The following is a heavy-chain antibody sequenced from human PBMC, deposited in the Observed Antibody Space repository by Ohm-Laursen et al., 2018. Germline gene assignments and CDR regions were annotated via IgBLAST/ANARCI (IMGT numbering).Heavy chain of an antibody. V-gene: IGHV3-15*01. Sequence: SLRLSCAAPGFTFSNAWMSWVRQAPGKGLEWVGRIKSKTDGGTTDYAAPVKGRFTISRDDSKNTLYLQMNSLKTEDTAVYYCTTDVYYYDSSGYYYWGQGTLVTVSS. CDR2: IKSKTDGGTT. J-gene: IGHJ4*02. D-gene: IGHD3-22*01. CDR1: GFTFSNAW. CDR3: TTDVYYYDSSGYYY.